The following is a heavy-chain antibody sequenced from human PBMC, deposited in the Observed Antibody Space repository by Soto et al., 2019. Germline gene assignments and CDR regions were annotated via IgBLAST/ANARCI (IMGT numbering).Heavy chain of an antibody. CDR1: GGSFSSYA. J-gene: IGHJ3*02. CDR2: IIPIFGAP. CDR3: ARAGPVSGNHAFDI. Sequence: QVQLVQSGAEVKKPGSSVKVSCKASGGSFSSYAISWVRQAPVQGREWMGGIIPIFGAPTYAQKFQGRVTMIADKSTSTAYMELSSLRSEDTALYYCARAGPVSGNHAFDIWGQGTLVTVSS. V-gene: IGHV1-69*06. D-gene: IGHD6-19*01.